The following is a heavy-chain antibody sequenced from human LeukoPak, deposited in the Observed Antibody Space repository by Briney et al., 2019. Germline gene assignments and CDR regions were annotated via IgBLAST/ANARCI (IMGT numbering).Heavy chain of an antibody. CDR1: GFTFSSYW. Sequence: GGSLRLSCAASGFTFSSYWMSWVRQAPGKGLEWVANIKQDGSEKYYVDSVKGRFTISRDNAKNSLYLQMNSLRAEDTAVYCCARGVGWIQLWLDYWGQGTLVTVSS. D-gene: IGHD5-18*01. CDR2: IKQDGSEK. V-gene: IGHV3-7*03. J-gene: IGHJ4*02. CDR3: ARGVGWIQLWLDY.